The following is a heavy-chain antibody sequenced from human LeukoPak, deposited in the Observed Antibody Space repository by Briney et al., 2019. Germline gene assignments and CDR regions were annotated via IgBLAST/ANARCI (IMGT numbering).Heavy chain of an antibody. Sequence: SETLSLTCTVSGGSISSHYWSWIRQPPGKGLEWIGYIYYSGSTNYNPSLKSRVTISVDTSKNQFSLKLSSVTAADTAVYYCARVRKGDTAMVTGNDAFDIWGQGTMVTVSS. D-gene: IGHD5-18*01. V-gene: IGHV4-59*11. CDR1: GGSISSHY. CDR3: ARVRKGDTAMVTGNDAFDI. J-gene: IGHJ3*02. CDR2: IYYSGST.